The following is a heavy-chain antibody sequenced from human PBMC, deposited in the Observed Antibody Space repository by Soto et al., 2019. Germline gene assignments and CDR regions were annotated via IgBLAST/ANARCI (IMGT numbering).Heavy chain of an antibody. CDR2: IYYSGST. CDR1: GGSLSSYY. V-gene: IGHV4-59*08. J-gene: IGHJ3*02. CDR3: ARQVAHVTHDAFDI. D-gene: IGHD5-12*01. Sequence: SETLSLTCPGSGGSLSSYYWSWVRPPPGKGLEWNGYIYYSGSTNYNPSLKSRVTISVDTSKNQFSLKLSSVSAADTAVYYCARQVAHVTHDAFDIWGQGTMVTVSS.